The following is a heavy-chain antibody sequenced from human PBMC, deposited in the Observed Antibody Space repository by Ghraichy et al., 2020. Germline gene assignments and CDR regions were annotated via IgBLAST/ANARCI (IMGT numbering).Heavy chain of an antibody. CDR3: AREDSSSSQWVNYYYYYGMDV. D-gene: IGHD6-6*01. V-gene: IGHV1-18*01. CDR2: ISAYNGNT. J-gene: IGHJ6*02. CDR1: GYTFTSYG. Sequence: ASVKVSCKASGYTFTSYGISWVQQAPGQGLEWMGWISAYNGNTNYAQKLQGRVTMTTDTSTSTAYMELRSLRSDDTAVYYCAREDSSSSQWVNYYYYYGMDVWGQGTTVTVSS.